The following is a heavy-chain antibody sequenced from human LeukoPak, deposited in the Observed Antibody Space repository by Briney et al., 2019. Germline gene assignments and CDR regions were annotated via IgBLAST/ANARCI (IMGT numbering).Heavy chain of an antibody. CDR3: ARVDYYYYMDV. CDR1: GGSFSGYY. V-gene: IGHV4-34*01. J-gene: IGHJ6*03. CDR2: INHSGST. Sequence: SETLSLTCAVYGGSFSGYYWSWIRQPPGKGLEWIGEINHSGSTNYDPSLKSRVTISVDTSKNQFSLKLSSVTAADTAVYYCARVDYYYYMDVWGKGTTVTVSS.